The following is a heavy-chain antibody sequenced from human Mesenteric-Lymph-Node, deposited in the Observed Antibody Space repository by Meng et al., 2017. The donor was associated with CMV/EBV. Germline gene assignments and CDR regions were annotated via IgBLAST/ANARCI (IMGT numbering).Heavy chain of an antibody. CDR1: GGSISSGDYY. D-gene: IGHD5-12*01. V-gene: IGHV4-30-4*08. CDR2: IYYSGST. CDR3: ARDQVGRLPDY. J-gene: IGHJ4*02. Sequence: SETLSLTCTVSGGSISSGDYYWSWIRQPPGKGLEWIGYIYYSGSTYYNPSLKSRVTISVGTSKNQFSLKLSSVTAADTAVYYCARDQVGRLPDYWGQGTLVTVSS.